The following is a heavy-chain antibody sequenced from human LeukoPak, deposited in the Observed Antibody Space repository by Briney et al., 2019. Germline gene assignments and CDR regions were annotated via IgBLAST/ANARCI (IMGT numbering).Heavy chain of an antibody. V-gene: IGHV3-30*02. Sequence: PGGALRLSCAASGFTFSSYGMHWVRQAPGKGLEGVAFIRYDGSNKYYADSVKGRVTISRDNAKNSLYLQMNSLRAEDTAVYYCVIAAATMGPYYYYGMDVWGQGTTVTVSS. CDR1: GFTFSSYG. CDR3: VIAAATMGPYYYYGMDV. J-gene: IGHJ6*02. D-gene: IGHD6-13*01. CDR2: IRYDGSNK.